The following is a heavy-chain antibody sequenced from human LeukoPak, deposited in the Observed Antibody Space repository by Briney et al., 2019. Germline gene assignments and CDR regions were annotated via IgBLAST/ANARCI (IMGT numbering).Heavy chain of an antibody. CDR2: IRYDGSNK. V-gene: IGHV3-30*02. CDR3: AKVRSWSGYSGYDY. J-gene: IGHJ4*02. Sequence: PGGSLRLSCAASGFTFSSYGMHWVRQAPGKGLEWVAFIRYDGSNKYYADSVKGRFTISRDNSKNTLYLQMNGLRAEDTAVYYCAKVRSWSGYSGYDYWGQGTLVTVSS. CDR1: GFTFSSYG. D-gene: IGHD3-3*01.